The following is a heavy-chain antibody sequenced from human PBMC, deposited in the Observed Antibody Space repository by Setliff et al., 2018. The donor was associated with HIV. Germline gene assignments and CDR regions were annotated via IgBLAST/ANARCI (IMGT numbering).Heavy chain of an antibody. CDR2: ISANNGNT. J-gene: IGHJ6*01. CDR3: ARDGEYQVLHYYYSGMDV. D-gene: IGHD2-2*01. V-gene: IGHV1-18*01. CDR1: GYTFTRYG. Sequence: ASVKVSCKASGYTFTRYGISWVRQAPGQGLEWMGWISANNGNTKYAQRHQGRVTMTTDTSTSTAYMDLRSLRSDDTAVYFCARDGEYQVLHYYYSGMDVWGQGTTGNGSS.